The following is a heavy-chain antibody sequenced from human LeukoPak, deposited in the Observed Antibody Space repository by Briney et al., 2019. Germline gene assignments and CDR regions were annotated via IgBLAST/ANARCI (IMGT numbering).Heavy chain of an antibody. D-gene: IGHD4/OR15-4a*01. V-gene: IGHV3-53*01. CDR3: ARRAGAYSHPYDY. J-gene: IGHJ4*02. Sequence: PGGSLRLSCTVSGFTVSSNSMSWVRQAPGKGLEWVSFIYSDNTHYSDSVKGRFTISRDNSNNTLYLQMNSLRAEHTAVYYCARRAGAYSHPYDYWGQGTLVTVSS. CDR1: GFTVSSNS. CDR2: IYSDNT.